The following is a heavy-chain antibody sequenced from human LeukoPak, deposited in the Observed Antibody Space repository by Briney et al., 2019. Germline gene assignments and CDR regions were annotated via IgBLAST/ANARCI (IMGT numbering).Heavy chain of an antibody. J-gene: IGHJ4*02. V-gene: IGHV1-2*02. CDR2: MNPNNGDT. Sequence: SVKVSCKASGYTFISYYVDWVRQAPGQGLEWMGRMNPNNGDTNYARKFQGRVTMTGDTSISTAYMEMTRLRYDDSAVYFCARADAVETVTNIDFDYWGQGTRVTVS. CDR1: GYTFISYY. D-gene: IGHD5-12*01. CDR3: ARADAVETVTNIDFDY.